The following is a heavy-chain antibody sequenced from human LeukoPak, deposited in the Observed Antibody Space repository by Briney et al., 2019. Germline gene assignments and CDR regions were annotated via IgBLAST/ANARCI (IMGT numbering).Heavy chain of an antibody. CDR1: GFTFSSYA. J-gene: IGHJ5*02. CDR3: ARRRHIVVVFRSWFDP. Sequence: PGGSLRLSCAASGFTFSSYAMSWVRQPPGKGLEWIGEINHSRNTNYNPSLKSRVTISVDTSKNQFPLKLSSVTAADTAVYYCARRRHIVVVFRSWFDPWGQGTLVTVSS. D-gene: IGHD2-21*01. V-gene: IGHV4-34*01. CDR2: INHSRNT.